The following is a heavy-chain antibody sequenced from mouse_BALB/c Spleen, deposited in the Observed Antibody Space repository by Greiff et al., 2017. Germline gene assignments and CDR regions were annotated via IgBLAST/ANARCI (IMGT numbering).Heavy chain of an antibody. J-gene: IGHJ2*01. Sequence: VKLMESGAELVRPGVSVKISCKGSGYTFTDYAMHWVKQSHAKSLEWIGVISTYYGDASYNQKFKGKATMTVDKSSSTAYMELARLTSEDSAIYYCAVTTVVNYFDYWGQGTTLTVSS. V-gene: IGHV1S137*01. CDR1: GYTFTDYA. CDR2: ISTYYGDA. CDR3: AVTTVVNYFDY. D-gene: IGHD1-1*01.